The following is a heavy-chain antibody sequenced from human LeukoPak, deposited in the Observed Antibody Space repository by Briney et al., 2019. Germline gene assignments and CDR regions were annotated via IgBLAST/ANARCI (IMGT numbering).Heavy chain of an antibody. V-gene: IGHV3-49*04. CDR2: LRTKLYVGTT. D-gene: IGHD6-6*01. CDR3: TRSRGPSNSKVDY. J-gene: IGHJ4*02. Sequence: GGSLRLSCTASGFTFGADAMNWVRQAPGPGLEWVGFLRTKLYVGTTEYAASVKGRFTISRDDSKSIAYLQMNSLKIEDTAVYYCTRSRGPSNSKVDYWGQGTLVTVSS. CDR1: GFTFGADA.